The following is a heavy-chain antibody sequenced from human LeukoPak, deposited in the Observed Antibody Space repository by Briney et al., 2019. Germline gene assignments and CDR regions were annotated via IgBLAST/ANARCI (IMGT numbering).Heavy chain of an antibody. CDR1: GYTFSSYY. CDR2: INPSGGTT. Sequence: ASVEVSCKASGYTFSSYYMHWVRQAPGQGLEWMGIINPSGGTTRYGQKFQGRVTMTRDTSTSTVYMELSSLRSEDTAVYYCARDRGDIVATIDAFDIWGQGTMVTVSS. CDR3: ARDRGDIVATIDAFDI. D-gene: IGHD5-12*01. J-gene: IGHJ3*02. V-gene: IGHV1-46*01.